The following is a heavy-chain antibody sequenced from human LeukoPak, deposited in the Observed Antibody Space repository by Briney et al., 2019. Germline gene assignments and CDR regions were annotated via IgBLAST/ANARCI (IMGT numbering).Heavy chain of an antibody. J-gene: IGHJ3*02. CDR3: AKTPVVTLSAFDI. CDR1: GGSFSGYV. CDR2: INHSGST. D-gene: IGHD3-22*01. Sequence: SETLSLTCGVYGGSFSGYVWSWIRQPPGKGLQWIGEINHSGSTTYNPSLKSQVTISLDTSRNQFSLKLTSVTAADTAVDYCAKTPVVTLSAFDIWGQGTLVTVSS. V-gene: IGHV4-34*01.